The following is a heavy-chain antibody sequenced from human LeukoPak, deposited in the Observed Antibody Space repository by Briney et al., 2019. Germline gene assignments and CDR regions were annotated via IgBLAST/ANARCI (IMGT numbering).Heavy chain of an antibody. V-gene: IGHV3-30*02. D-gene: IGHD1-26*01. CDR1: GFIFGSYG. CDR2: IRYDGRNK. J-gene: IGHJ4*02. CDR3: AKDSLRERIVGSTTRGVNDY. Sequence: PGGSLRLSCAASGFIFGSYGMHWVRQAPGKGLEWVAFIRYDGRNKYYADSVKGRFTISRDNSKNTLYLQMNSLRGEDTAVYYCAKDSLRERIVGSTTRGVNDYWGQGTLVTVSS.